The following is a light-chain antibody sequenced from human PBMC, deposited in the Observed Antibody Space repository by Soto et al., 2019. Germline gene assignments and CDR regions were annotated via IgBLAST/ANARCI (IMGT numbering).Light chain of an antibody. CDR1: QDIRKY. V-gene: IGKV1-33*01. CDR2: GAS. J-gene: IGKJ3*01. Sequence: DIQMTQSPSSLSASVGVRVTITCQASQDIRKYLNWYQQKPGRAPKLLIYGASNLETGVPSRFSGSGYRTDFTFTISSLQPEDIATYYCQHYDNLPPFTFGPWTKVAIK. CDR3: QHYDNLPPFT.